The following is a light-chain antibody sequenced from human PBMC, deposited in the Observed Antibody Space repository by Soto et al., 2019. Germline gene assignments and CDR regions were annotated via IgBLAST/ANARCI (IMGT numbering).Light chain of an antibody. CDR3: VLYMSSGTWV. V-gene: IGLV8-61*01. J-gene: IGLJ3*02. CDR2: NTN. CDR1: SGSVSTSYY. Sequence: QAVVTQEPSFSVSPGRTVTLTCGLSSGSVSTSYYPSWYQQTPGQAPRTLIYNTNTRSSGVPDRFSGSILGNKAALTITGAQADDESDYYCVLYMSSGTWVFGGGTKLTGL.